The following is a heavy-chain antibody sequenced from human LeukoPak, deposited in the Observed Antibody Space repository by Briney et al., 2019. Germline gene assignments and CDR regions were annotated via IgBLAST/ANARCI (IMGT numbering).Heavy chain of an antibody. CDR3: AGAVVVVAATPLSGFDP. J-gene: IGHJ5*02. D-gene: IGHD2-15*01. V-gene: IGHV3-30*04. Sequence: GGSLRPSCAASGFTFSSYAMHWVRQAPGKGLEWVAVISYDGSNKYYADSVKGRFTISRDNSKNTLYLQMNSLRAEDTAVYYCAGAVVVVAATPLSGFDPWGQGTLVTVSS. CDR2: ISYDGSNK. CDR1: GFTFSSYA.